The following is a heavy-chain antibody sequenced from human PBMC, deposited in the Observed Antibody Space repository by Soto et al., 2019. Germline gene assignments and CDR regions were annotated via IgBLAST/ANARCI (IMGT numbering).Heavy chain of an antibody. Sequence: QVQLVQSGAEVKKPGASVKVSCKASGYTFTGYYMHWVRQAPGQGLEWMGWINPNSGGTNYAQKFQGWVTMTRDTSISTAYMELSRLRSDDTAVYYCARDPKLRYRGYDSPLYYFDYWGQGTLVTVSS. CDR3: ARDPKLRYRGYDSPLYYFDY. CDR1: GYTFTGYY. D-gene: IGHD5-12*01. J-gene: IGHJ4*02. CDR2: INPNSGGT. V-gene: IGHV1-2*04.